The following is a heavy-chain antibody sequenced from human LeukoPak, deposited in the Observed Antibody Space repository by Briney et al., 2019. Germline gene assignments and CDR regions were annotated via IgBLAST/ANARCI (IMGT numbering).Heavy chain of an antibody. D-gene: IGHD4-17*01. CDR3: AGGNDYASFDY. Sequence: ASVKVSCKASGYTFTGYYMHWVRQAPGQGLEWMGWINPNSGNTGYAQKFQGRVTITRNTSISTAYMELSSLRSEDTAVYYCAGGNDYASFDYWGQGTLVTVSS. CDR1: GYTFTGYY. V-gene: IGHV1-8*03. J-gene: IGHJ4*02. CDR2: INPNSGNT.